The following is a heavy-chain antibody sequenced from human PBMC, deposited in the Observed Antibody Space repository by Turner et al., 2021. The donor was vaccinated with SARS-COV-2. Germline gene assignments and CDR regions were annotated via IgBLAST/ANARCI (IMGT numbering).Heavy chain of an antibody. D-gene: IGHD3-3*01. CDR2: ISVSVGST. CDR1: GFSFISYV. CDR3: AKAQLGYYLGVDY. V-gene: IGHV3-23*01. J-gene: IGHJ4*02. Sequence: EVQLLESGGGLVQPGGCRRLSCAASGFSFISYVMSWVRQAPGKGLEWVSSISVSVGSTYYADSVKCRFTISRDNSKNTLYLQMNSLRAEDTAVYYCAKAQLGYYLGVDYWGQGTLVTVSS.